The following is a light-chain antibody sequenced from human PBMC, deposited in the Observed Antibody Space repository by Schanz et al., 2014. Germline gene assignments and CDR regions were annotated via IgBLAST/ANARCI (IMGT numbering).Light chain of an antibody. CDR1: SSDVGGYNY. V-gene: IGLV2-14*03. J-gene: IGLJ2*01. Sequence: QSALTQPASVSGSPGQSITLSCTGTSSDVGGYNYVSWYQHHPGKAPKLMIYDVNNRPSGVSNRFSGSKSGNTASLTISGLQAEDEADYYCSSYSSSNTPVVFGGGTKVTVL. CDR3: SSYSSSNTPVV. CDR2: DVN.